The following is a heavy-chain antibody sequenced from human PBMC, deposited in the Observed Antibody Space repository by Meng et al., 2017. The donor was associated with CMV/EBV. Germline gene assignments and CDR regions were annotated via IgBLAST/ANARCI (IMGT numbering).Heavy chain of an antibody. CDR3: ARDYDFWSGYYTGGNFDY. V-gene: IGHV3-30-3*01. D-gene: IGHD3-3*01. CDR2: ISYDGSNK. CDR1: GFTFSSYA. J-gene: IGHJ4*02. Sequence: GGSLRLSCAASGFTFSSYAMHWVRQAPGKGLEWVAVISYDGSNKYYADSVKGRFTISRDNSKNTLYLQMNSLRAEDTAVYYCARDYDFWSGYYTGGNFDYWDQGTLVTVSS.